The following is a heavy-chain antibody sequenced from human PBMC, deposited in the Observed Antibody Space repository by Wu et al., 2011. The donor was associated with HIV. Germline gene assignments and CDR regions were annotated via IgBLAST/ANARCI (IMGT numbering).Heavy chain of an antibody. D-gene: IGHD2-21*01. CDR2: IIPMFGTP. CDR1: GGTFSSHA. V-gene: IGHV1-69*14. CDR3: ARDLGGDEDH. J-gene: IGHJ4*02. Sequence: QVQLVQSGAEVRKPGSSAKVSCKASGGTFSSHAINWVRQAPGQGLEWMGRIIPMFGTPNYARKFQGRVTITADKSTSTAYMELSSLRSEDTAIYYCARDLGGDEDHWGQGTLVTVSS.